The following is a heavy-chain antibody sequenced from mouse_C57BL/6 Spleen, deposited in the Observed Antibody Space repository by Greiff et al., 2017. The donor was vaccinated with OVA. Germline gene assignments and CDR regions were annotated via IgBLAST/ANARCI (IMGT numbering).Heavy chain of an antibody. V-gene: IGHV5-12*01. CDR1: GFTFSDYY. CDR2: ISNGGGST. CDR3: ARGDDYDGAWCAY. D-gene: IGHD2-4*01. Sequence: EVQGVESGGGLVQPGGSLKLSCAASGFTFSDYYMYWVRQTPEKRLEWVAYISNGGGSTYYPDTVKGRFTISRDNAKNTLYLQMSRLKSEDTAMYYCARGDDYDGAWCAYWGQGTLVTVSA. J-gene: IGHJ3*01.